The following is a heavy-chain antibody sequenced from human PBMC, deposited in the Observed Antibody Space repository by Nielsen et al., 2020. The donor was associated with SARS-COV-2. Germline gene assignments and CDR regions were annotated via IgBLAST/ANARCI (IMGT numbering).Heavy chain of an antibody. J-gene: IGHJ4*02. Sequence: GSLRLSCTVSGGSINDYYWNWIRQPPGKGLEWVGYVYYTGGTSYNPSLKSRVTISLDTSKKQFSLRLTSVTPADTAIYYCARMDAATDFWGQGTLVTVSS. D-gene: IGHD2-15*01. CDR1: GGSINDYY. CDR3: ARMDAATDF. CDR2: VYYTGGT. V-gene: IGHV4-59*08.